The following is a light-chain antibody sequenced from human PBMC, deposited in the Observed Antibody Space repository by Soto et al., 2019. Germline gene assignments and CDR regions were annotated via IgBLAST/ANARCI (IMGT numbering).Light chain of an antibody. CDR1: RDISNY. CDR3: QQSYSTPRT. V-gene: IGKV1-27*01. CDR2: GAS. J-gene: IGKJ1*01. Sequence: DIQVTQSPSSLSASLGDRVSITCRASRDISNYLAWYQQKPGQVPRLLISGASTLHSGVPSRFSGSGSGTDFTLTITSLQPEDIATYFCQQSYSTPRTFGQGTKVEIK.